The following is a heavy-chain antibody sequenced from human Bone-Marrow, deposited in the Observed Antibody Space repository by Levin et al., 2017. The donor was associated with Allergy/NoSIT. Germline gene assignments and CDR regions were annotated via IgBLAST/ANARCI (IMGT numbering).Heavy chain of an antibody. V-gene: IGHV3-30*04. CDR3: ARARRGEGALGD. D-gene: IGHD1-26*01. Sequence: GGSLRLSCAASGFTFSSYAMHWVRQAPGKGLEWVAVISYDGSNKYYADSVKGRFTISRDNSKNTLYLQMNSLRAEDTAVYYCARARRGEGALGDWGQGTLVTVSS. CDR2: ISYDGSNK. J-gene: IGHJ4*02. CDR1: GFTFSSYA.